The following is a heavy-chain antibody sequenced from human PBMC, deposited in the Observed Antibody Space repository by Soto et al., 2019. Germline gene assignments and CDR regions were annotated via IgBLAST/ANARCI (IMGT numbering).Heavy chain of an antibody. J-gene: IGHJ5*02. CDR2: ISAYNGNT. V-gene: IGHV1-18*01. D-gene: IGHD5-12*01. Sequence: QVQLVQSGAEVKKPGASVKVSCKASGYTFTSYGISWVRQAPGQGLEWMGWISAYNGNTNYAQKLEGRVTMTTATSTSRAYMELRSLRSDDTAVYYCARAALVATIISWFDPWGQGTLVTVSS. CDR3: ARAALVATIISWFDP. CDR1: GYTFTSYG.